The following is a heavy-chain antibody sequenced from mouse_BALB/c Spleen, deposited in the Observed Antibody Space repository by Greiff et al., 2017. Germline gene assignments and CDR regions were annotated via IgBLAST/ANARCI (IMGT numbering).Heavy chain of an antibody. Sequence: EVQLQQSGPGLVKPSQSLSLTCSVTGYSITSGYYWNWIRQFPGNKLEWMGYISYDGSNNYNPSLKNRISITRDTSKNQFFLKLNSVTTEDTATYYCARGGKTARATTSAWFAYWGQGTLVTVSA. V-gene: IGHV3-6*02. CDR3: ARGGKTARATTSAWFAY. J-gene: IGHJ3*01. CDR2: ISYDGSN. D-gene: IGHD3-1*01. CDR1: GYSITSGYY.